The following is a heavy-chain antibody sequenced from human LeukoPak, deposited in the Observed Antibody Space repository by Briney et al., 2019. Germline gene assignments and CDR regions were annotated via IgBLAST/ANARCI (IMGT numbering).Heavy chain of an antibody. CDR1: GFTFSSYI. J-gene: IGHJ4*02. Sequence: GGSLRLSCAASGFTFSSYILCWVRQAPGKGLEWVASISNDGNKEFYADSVKGRFTISRDNSKNTVYLQVNSLRAEDTALYYCARDRTLDYWGQGTLVTVSS. CDR3: ARDRTLDY. V-gene: IGHV3-30*03. D-gene: IGHD1-14*01. CDR2: ISNDGNKE.